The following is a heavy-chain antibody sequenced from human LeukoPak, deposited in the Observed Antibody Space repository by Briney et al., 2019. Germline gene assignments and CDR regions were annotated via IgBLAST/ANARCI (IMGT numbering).Heavy chain of an antibody. CDR3: ARHDSHQYSSGWY. CDR2: ISSSNINI. V-gene: IGHV3-21*01. D-gene: IGHD6-19*01. J-gene: IGHJ4*02. Sequence: PGGSVSLSCGASGFTFSSYSMHWVRQAPGKGLEGVSSISSSNINIYYPGSVKGQFPISRDNAKNPPYLQMNSRRAEDTAVYYCARHDSHQYSSGWYWGQGTLVTVSS. CDR1: GFTFSSYS.